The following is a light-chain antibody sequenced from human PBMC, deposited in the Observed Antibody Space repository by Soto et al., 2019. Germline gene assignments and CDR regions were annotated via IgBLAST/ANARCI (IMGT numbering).Light chain of an antibody. Sequence: QSVLTQPASVSGSPGRSITISCTGTSSDVGGYDFVCWYQHHPGKAPKLMIYDVSNRPSGVSNRFSGSKSGNTASLTISGLRPEDEADYYCSSYTSSSTYVFGTGTKSPS. CDR3: SSYTSSSTYV. V-gene: IGLV2-14*03. CDR1: SSDVGGYDF. J-gene: IGLJ1*01. CDR2: DVS.